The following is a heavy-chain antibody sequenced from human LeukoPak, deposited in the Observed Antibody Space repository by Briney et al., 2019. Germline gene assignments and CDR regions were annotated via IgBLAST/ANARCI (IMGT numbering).Heavy chain of an antibody. V-gene: IGHV1-18*01. Sequence: ASVKVSCKASNYTFTTYGINWVRQAPGQRLEWVGWINTYNGNTKYTERFQGRVTMTTDTSTTTAYMELKSLRSDDTAIYYCAKDRAAARNFDIWGQGTLVTVSS. J-gene: IGHJ4*02. CDR2: INTYNGNT. D-gene: IGHD6-13*01. CDR1: NYTFTTYG. CDR3: AKDRAAARNFDI.